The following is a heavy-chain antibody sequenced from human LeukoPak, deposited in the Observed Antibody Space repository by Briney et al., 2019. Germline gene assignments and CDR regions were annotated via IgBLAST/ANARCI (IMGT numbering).Heavy chain of an antibody. Sequence: ASVKVSCKVSGYTLTELSMHWVRQAPGKGLEWMGGFDPEDGETIYAQKFQGRVTMTEDTSTDTAYMELSSLRPEATAVYYCRTGDRSLGGFDYWGQGTLVTVSS. CDR1: GYTLTELS. CDR2: FDPEDGET. J-gene: IGHJ4*02. D-gene: IGHD3-16*01. V-gene: IGHV1-24*01. CDR3: RTGDRSLGGFDY.